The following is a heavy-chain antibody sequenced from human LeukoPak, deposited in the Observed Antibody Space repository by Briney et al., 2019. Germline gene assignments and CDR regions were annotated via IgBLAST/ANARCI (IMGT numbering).Heavy chain of an antibody. CDR2: INPNSGGT. Sequence: GASVKVSCKASGYTFTGYYMHWVRQAPGQGLEWMGWINPNSGGTNYAQKFQGWVTMTRDTSISTAYMELSRLRSDDTAVYYCARVPHDSPYAFDIWGQGTMVTVSS. V-gene: IGHV1-2*04. D-gene: IGHD2-15*01. J-gene: IGHJ3*02. CDR1: GYTFTGYY. CDR3: ARVPHDSPYAFDI.